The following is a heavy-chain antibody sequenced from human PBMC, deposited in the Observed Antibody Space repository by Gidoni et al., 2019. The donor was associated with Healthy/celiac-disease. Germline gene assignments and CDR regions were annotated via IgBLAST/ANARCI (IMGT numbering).Heavy chain of an antibody. Sequence: EVQLVESGGCLVQPGRSLRPSCAASGFTFDDYAMQWVRQAQGNGLEWVSVISWNIGSICYAASVKGRFTISRDNAKNSLYLQMNILRAEDTALYYCAKVKGCYLNYHYYGMDVWGQGTTVTVSS. CDR3: AKVKGCYLNYHYYGMDV. CDR2: ISWNIGSI. D-gene: IGHD3-16*02. V-gene: IGHV3-9*01. CDR1: GFTFDDYA. J-gene: IGHJ6*02.